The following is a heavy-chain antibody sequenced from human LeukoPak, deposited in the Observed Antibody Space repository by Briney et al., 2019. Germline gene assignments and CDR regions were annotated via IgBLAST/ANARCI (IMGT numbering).Heavy chain of an antibody. J-gene: IGHJ5*02. Sequence: PEGSLRLSCAASGFTFSSYWMNWVRQAPGKGLEWVANINQDGSAKYYVDSVEGRFTISRDNAKNSLYLQMDSLRAEDTAVYYCALGGRTGNNWFDPWGQGTLVIVSS. CDR2: INQDGSAK. V-gene: IGHV3-7*01. CDR1: GFTFSSYW. CDR3: ALGGRTGNNWFDP. D-gene: IGHD1-1*01.